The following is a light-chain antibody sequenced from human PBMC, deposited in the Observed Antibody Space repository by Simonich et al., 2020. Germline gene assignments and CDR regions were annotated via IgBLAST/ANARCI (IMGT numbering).Light chain of an antibody. Sequence: QSALTQPASVSGSPGQSITISCPGTSSDGGSYNLVSWYQQHPGKAPKLMIYEGSKRPSGVSKRFAGSKSGNTASLTISGLQAEDEADYYCCSYAGSSTFVVFGGGTKLTVL. CDR2: EGS. CDR3: CSYAGSSTFVV. J-gene: IGLJ2*01. CDR1: SSDGGSYNL. V-gene: IGLV2-23*03.